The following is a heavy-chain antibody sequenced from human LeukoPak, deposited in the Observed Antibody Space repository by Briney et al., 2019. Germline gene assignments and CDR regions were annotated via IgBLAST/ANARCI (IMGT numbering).Heavy chain of an antibody. Sequence: GGSLRLSCATSGFSFSSYAMSWVRQAPGKGLEWVSYISSSSGTIYYADSVKGRFTISRDNAKNSLYLQMNSLRAEDTAVYYCARVSNAYYYYYMDVWGQGTTVTVSS. CDR1: GFSFSSYA. V-gene: IGHV3-48*01. CDR3: ARVSNAYYYYYMDV. J-gene: IGHJ6*03. CDR2: ISSSSGTI.